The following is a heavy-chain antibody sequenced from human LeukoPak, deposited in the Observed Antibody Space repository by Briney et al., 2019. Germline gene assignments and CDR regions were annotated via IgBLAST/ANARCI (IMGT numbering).Heavy chain of an antibody. Sequence: SETLFLTCTVSGGSISSYYWSWIRQSPGKGLEWIGYIYYSGSTNYNPSLKSRVTISVDTSKNQFSLKVSSVTAEDTAVYYCARGRKGELTHYYYYYMDVWGKGTTVTVSS. V-gene: IGHV4-59*01. CDR1: GGSISSYY. CDR2: IYYSGST. CDR3: ARGRKGELTHYYYYYMDV. D-gene: IGHD1-26*01. J-gene: IGHJ6*03.